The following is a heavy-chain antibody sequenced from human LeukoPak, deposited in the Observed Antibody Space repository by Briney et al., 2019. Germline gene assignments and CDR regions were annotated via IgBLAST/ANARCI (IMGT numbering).Heavy chain of an antibody. CDR2: ISGSGGST. CDR1: GFTFSSYA. D-gene: IGHD5-24*01. V-gene: IGHV3-23*01. J-gene: IGHJ3*02. CDR3: ASAWATTISAFDI. Sequence: GGSLRLSCAASGFTFSSYAMSWVRQAPGKGLEWVSAISGSGGSTYYADSVKGRLTISRDNSKNTLYLQMNSLRAEDTAVYYCASAWATTISAFDIWGQGTMVTVSS.